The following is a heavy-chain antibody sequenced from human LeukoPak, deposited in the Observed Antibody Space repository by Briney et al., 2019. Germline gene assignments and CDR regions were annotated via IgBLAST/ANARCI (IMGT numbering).Heavy chain of an antibody. D-gene: IGHD3-22*01. J-gene: IGHJ4*02. Sequence: GGSLRLSCAASGFTFSDYYMSWIRQAPGKGLEWVSYISSSGSTIYYADSVKGRFTISRDNAKNSLYLQMNSLRAEDTAVYYCAKQRGNYYDSSGPGWGQGTLVTVSS. CDR2: ISSSGSTI. V-gene: IGHV3-11*04. CDR3: AKQRGNYYDSSGPG. CDR1: GFTFSDYY.